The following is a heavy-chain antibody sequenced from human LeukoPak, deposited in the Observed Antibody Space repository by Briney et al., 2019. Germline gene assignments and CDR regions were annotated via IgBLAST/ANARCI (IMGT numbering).Heavy chain of an antibody. CDR2: IIPFFGKP. CDR1: GDTFSDYT. J-gene: IGHJ1*01. D-gene: IGHD5-24*01. Sequence: ASVKVSCKASGDTFSDYTFTWVRQAPGQGLEWMGGIIPFFGKPNYAQKLQGRVTISADESTTTVYMELSSLKSEDTAVYYCAREFVDMSTTRGNWDWGQGTLVTVSS. V-gene: IGHV1-69*13. CDR3: AREFVDMSTTRGNWD.